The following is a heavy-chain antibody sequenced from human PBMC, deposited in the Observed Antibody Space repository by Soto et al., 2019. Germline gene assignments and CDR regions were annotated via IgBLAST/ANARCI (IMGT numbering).Heavy chain of an antibody. D-gene: IGHD2-15*01. Sequence: QLQLQESGPGLVKPSETLSLTCTVSGGSISSSSYYWGWIRQPPGKGLEWIGSIYYSGSTYYNPSLKSRVTISVDTSKNQFSLKLSSVTAADTAVYYCARLDIVVVVAATLWFDPWGQGTLVTVSS. CDR2: IYYSGST. CDR1: GGSISSSSYY. CDR3: ARLDIVVVVAATLWFDP. J-gene: IGHJ5*02. V-gene: IGHV4-39*01.